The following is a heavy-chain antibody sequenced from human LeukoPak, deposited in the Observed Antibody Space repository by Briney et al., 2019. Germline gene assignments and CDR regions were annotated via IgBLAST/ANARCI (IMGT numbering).Heavy chain of an antibody. CDR2: INHSGST. J-gene: IGHJ5*02. CDR3: ARRVPAALDWFDP. CDR1: GGSISTSNYY. Sequence: SETLSLTCTVSGGSISTSNYYWGWIRQPPGKGLEWIGEINHSGSTNYNPSLKSRVTISVDTSKNQFSLKLSSVTAADMAVYYCARRVPAALDWFDPWGQGTLVTVSS. V-gene: IGHV4-39*07. D-gene: IGHD2-2*01.